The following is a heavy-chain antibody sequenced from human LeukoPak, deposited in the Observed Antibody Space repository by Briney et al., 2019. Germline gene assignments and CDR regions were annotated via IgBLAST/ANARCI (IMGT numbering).Heavy chain of an antibody. CDR2: ISGSSSYT. Sequence: GGSLRLSCAASGFTFSDYYMSWIRQAPGKGLEWVSYISGSSSYTNYADSVKGRFTISRDNAKNSLFLQMNSLRDEDTALYYCARACSEAAVRVTIWGQKPRVTVS. J-gene: IGHJ4*02. D-gene: IGHD6-13*01. V-gene: IGHV3-11*05. CDR3: ARACSEAAVRVTI. CDR1: GFTFSDYY.